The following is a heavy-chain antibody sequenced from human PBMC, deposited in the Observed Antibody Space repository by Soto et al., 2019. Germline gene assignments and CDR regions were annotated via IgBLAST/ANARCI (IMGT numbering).Heavy chain of an antibody. Sequence: QVQLQESGPGLVKPSETLSLTCTVSGGSISSYYWSWIRQPPGKGLEWIGYIYYSGSTNYNPSLRSRVTIPVDTSKNQFSLKLRSVPAADTALYYCARVWGGAFDIWGQGTMVTVSS. CDR3: ARVWGGAFDI. J-gene: IGHJ3*02. D-gene: IGHD3-10*01. CDR1: GGSISSYY. V-gene: IGHV4-59*01. CDR2: IYYSGST.